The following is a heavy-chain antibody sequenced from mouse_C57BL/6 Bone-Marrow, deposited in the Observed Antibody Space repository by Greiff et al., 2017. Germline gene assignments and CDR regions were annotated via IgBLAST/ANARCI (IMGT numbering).Heavy chain of an antibody. V-gene: IGHV1-69*01. Sequence: QFQLQQPGAELVMPGASVKLSCKASGYTFTSYWMHWVKQRPGQGLEWIGEIDPSDSYTNYNQKFKGKSTLTVDKSSSTAYMHLSSLTSEDSAVYYCARRDYGNYRCYFDVWGTGTTVTVSS. CDR3: ARRDYGNYRCYFDV. CDR1: GYTFTSYW. CDR2: IDPSDSYT. J-gene: IGHJ1*03. D-gene: IGHD2-1*01.